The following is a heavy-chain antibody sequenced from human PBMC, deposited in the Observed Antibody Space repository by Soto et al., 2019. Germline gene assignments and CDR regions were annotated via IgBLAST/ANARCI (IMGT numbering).Heavy chain of an antibody. CDR1: GFTFSNYG. CDR3: AREDYYDGSGYYSY. Sequence: PGGSLRLSCVASGFTFSNYGMNWVRQGPGKGLEWLSSISKSGTIRYYADSVKGRFTISRDNAKNSLYLQMNSLRAEDTAVYYCAREDYYDGSGYYSYWGQGTLVTVSS. CDR2: ISKSGTIR. J-gene: IGHJ4*02. D-gene: IGHD3-22*01. V-gene: IGHV3-48*03.